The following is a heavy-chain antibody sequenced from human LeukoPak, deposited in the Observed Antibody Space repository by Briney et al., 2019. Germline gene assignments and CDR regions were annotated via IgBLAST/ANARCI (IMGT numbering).Heavy chain of an antibody. CDR3: AKGMYSSSWYFDY. CDR1: GFTFNSYG. Sequence: GGSLRLSCATSGFTFNSYGMHWVRQAPGKGLEWVAFIQYDGSNKYYADSVKGRFTISRDNSKNTLYLQMNSLRAEDTAVYYCAKGMYSSSWYFDYWGQGTLVTVSS. V-gene: IGHV3-30*02. J-gene: IGHJ4*02. CDR2: IQYDGSNK. D-gene: IGHD6-13*01.